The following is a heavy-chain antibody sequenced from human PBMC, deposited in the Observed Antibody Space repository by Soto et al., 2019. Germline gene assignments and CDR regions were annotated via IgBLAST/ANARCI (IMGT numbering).Heavy chain of an antibody. CDR1: GDSIRSSIW. CDR2: VYHSGTT. V-gene: IGHV4-4*02. Sequence: SETLSLTCIFLGDSIRSSIWWIWVRQAPGKGLEWIGYVYHSGTTNYNPSLKSRVTVSVDTSRNQFSLKLSSVTAADTAVYYCARARRITMVRGVIEFFDYWGQGTLVTVSS. CDR3: ARARRITMVRGVIEFFDY. D-gene: IGHD3-10*01. J-gene: IGHJ4*02.